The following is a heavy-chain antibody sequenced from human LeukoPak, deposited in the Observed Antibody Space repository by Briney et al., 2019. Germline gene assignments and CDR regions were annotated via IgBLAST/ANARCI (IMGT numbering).Heavy chain of an antibody. Sequence: SETLSLTCTVSGGSISTYYWSWIRQPPGKGLEWIGYISYTVTTNYNPSLKSRVTISVDTSKNQFSLKLSSVTAADTAVYYCAREEVAAANWFDPWGQGTLVTVSS. CDR3: AREEVAAANWFDP. CDR2: ISYTVTT. D-gene: IGHD6-13*01. V-gene: IGHV4-59*01. J-gene: IGHJ5*02. CDR1: GGSISTYY.